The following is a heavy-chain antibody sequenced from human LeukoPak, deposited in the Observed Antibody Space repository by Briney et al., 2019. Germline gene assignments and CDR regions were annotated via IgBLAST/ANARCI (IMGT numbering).Heavy chain of an antibody. J-gene: IGHJ3*02. CDR1: GFTFDDYA. V-gene: IGHV3-43*02. CDR3: AKDLSSVFDALNI. D-gene: IGHD3-10*01. Sequence: SGGSLRLPCAASGFTFDDYAMHWVRQAPGKGLEWVSLISGDGATTYYAASVKGRFTISRDNKKNVLYLQMNNLGTEDTALFYCAKDLSSVFDALNIWGQGTLVTVSS. CDR2: ISGDGATT.